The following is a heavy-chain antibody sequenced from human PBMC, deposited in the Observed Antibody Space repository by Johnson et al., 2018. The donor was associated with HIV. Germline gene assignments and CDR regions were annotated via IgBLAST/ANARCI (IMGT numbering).Heavy chain of an antibody. V-gene: IGHV3-30*18. Sequence: QVQLVESGGGVVQPGRSLRLSCAASGFTFSSYGMHWVRQAPGKGLEWVAVISYDGSNKYYADSVKGRFTISRDHSKNTLYLQMTSLRAEDTAVHYCAKAGGPYDDFWSGIHAFDIWGQGTMVTVSS. CDR1: GFTFSSYG. D-gene: IGHD3-3*01. CDR2: ISYDGSNK. J-gene: IGHJ3*02. CDR3: AKAGGPYDDFWSGIHAFDI.